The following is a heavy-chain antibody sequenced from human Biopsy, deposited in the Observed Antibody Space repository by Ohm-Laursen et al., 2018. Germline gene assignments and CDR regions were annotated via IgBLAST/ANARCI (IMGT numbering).Heavy chain of an antibody. Sequence: SDTPSLTCAVFGKTFSDYQWSWIRQPPGKGLEWIGQINQAGTTNYNPSLKSRVYISADASKYEFSLRLTSVAAADTAVYLCGNEVHGRDYWGLGAQVTVSS. D-gene: IGHD2-15*01. CDR3: GNEVHGRDY. V-gene: IGHV4-34*08. CDR2: INQAGTT. J-gene: IGHJ4*02. CDR1: GKTFSDYQ.